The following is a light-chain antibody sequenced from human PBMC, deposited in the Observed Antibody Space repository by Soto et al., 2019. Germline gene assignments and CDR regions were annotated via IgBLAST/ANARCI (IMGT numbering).Light chain of an antibody. CDR2: DAS. CDR1: QSVSSY. V-gene: IGKV3-11*01. CDR3: QPRSNWPSFT. Sequence: EIVLTQSPATLSLSPGERATLSCRASQSVSSYLAWYQQKPGQAPRLLIYDASNRTTGIPARFSGSGSGTDFTLTISSLEPEDFAVYYCQPRSNWPSFTFGQGTKLAIK. J-gene: IGKJ2*01.